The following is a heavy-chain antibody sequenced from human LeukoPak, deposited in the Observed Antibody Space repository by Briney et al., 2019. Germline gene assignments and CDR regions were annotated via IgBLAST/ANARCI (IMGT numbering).Heavy chain of an antibody. V-gene: IGHV3-48*03. J-gene: IGHJ4*02. CDR1: GFTFSSYE. CDR2: ISSSGSYI. CDR3: ARERYSFDY. D-gene: IGHD5-18*01. Sequence: QTGGSLRLSCAASGFTFSSYEMNWVRQAPGKGLEWVSSISSSGSYIYYADSVKGRFTISRDNAKNSLYLQMNSLRAEDTAVYYCARERYSFDYWGQGTLVTVSS.